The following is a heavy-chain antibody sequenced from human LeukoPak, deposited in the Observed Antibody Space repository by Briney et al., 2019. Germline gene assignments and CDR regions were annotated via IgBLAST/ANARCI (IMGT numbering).Heavy chain of an antibody. D-gene: IGHD3-10*01. CDR1: GFTFSSYA. J-gene: IGHJ3*02. CDR3: AKSYYGSGSSDDAFDI. CDR2: ISWNSGSI. Sequence: GGSLRLSCAASGFTFSSYAMSWVRQAPGKGLEWVSGISWNSGSIGYADSVKGRFTISRDNAKNSLYLQMNSLRAEDTALYYCAKSYYGSGSSDDAFDIWGQGTMVTVSS. V-gene: IGHV3-9*01.